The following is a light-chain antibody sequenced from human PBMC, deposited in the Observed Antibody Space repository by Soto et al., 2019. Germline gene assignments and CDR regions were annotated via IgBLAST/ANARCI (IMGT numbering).Light chain of an antibody. Sequence: DIQINKSPSTLSASVGDRVTITCRASQSISSWVAWYQQEPGKAPQLLIYDASGLESGVPSRFSGSGFGTEFTLTISSLHPDDFATYYCHQYDSYSWTFGQGTKVEIK. CDR3: HQYDSYSWT. V-gene: IGKV1-5*01. J-gene: IGKJ1*01. CDR2: DAS. CDR1: QSISSW.